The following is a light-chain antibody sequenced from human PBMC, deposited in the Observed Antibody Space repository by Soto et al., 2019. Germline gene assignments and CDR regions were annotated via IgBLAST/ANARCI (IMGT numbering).Light chain of an antibody. V-gene: IGLV2-14*01. CDR2: EVS. J-gene: IGLJ2*01. Sequence: QSALTQPASVSGSPGQSITISCTGTSNDVGGYNYVSWYQHHPGKAPKLMIYEVSNRPSGVSNRFSASKSGNTASLTISGLQAEDAAYYYCSSFTTFTTVVLGGGTQLTVL. CDR1: SNDVGGYNY. CDR3: SSFTTFTTVV.